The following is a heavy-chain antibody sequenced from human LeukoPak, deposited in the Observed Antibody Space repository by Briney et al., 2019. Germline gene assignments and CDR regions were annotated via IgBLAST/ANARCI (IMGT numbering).Heavy chain of an antibody. CDR2: IYSGGST. CDR3: AKFYGGVFDY. V-gene: IGHV3-66*01. Sequence: GGSLRMSCAASGFTISSNYMIWGLQAPGKGLEWVSVIYSGGSTYYADSVKGRFTISRDNSKNTLLLHMNSLRAEDTAVSYCAKFYGGVFDYWGQGTMVTVSS. D-gene: IGHD4-23*01. J-gene: IGHJ4*02. CDR1: GFTISSNY.